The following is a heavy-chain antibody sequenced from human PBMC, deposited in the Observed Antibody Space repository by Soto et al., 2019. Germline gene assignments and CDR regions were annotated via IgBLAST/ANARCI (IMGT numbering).Heavy chain of an antibody. CDR2: INPNSGGT. V-gene: IGHV1-2*02. CDR1: GYTFTGYY. CDR3: ARAELRFLEWPWFDP. Sequence: ASVKVSCKASGYTFTGYYMHWVRQAPGQGLEWMGWINPNSGGTNYAQKFQGRVTMSRDTSISTAFMELSRLRSDDTAVYYCARAELRFLEWPWFDPWGQGTLVTVSS. D-gene: IGHD3-3*01. J-gene: IGHJ5*02.